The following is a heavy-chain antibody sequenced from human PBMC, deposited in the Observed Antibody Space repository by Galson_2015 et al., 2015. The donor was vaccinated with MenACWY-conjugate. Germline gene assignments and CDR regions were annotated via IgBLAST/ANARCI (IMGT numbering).Heavy chain of an antibody. CDR1: GFTFSRYW. J-gene: IGHJ4*02. V-gene: IGHV3-74*01. Sequence: SPRLSCAASGFTFSRYWMHWVRRSPGKGLVWVSRINSDGSAADYADSVKGRFTISRDNAKNTLFLQMNSLRVEDTALYYCATYCSSPSCYAKGAYWGQGTRVTVSS. CDR3: ATYCSSPSCYAKGAY. D-gene: IGHD2-2*01. CDR2: INSDGSAA.